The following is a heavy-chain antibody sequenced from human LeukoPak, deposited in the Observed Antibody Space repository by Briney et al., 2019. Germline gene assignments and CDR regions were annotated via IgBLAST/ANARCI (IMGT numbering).Heavy chain of an antibody. CDR3: VLQKTYY. V-gene: IGHV3-74*01. CDR2: INSDGSST. D-gene: IGHD1-1*01. J-gene: IGHJ4*02. Sequence: GALRLSCAASGFTFSGYWMHWVRQAPGKGLVWVSRINSDGSSTSYADSVKGRFTISRDNAKNTLYLQMNSLRAEDTAVYYCVLQKTYYWGQGTLVTVSS. CDR1: GFTFSGYW.